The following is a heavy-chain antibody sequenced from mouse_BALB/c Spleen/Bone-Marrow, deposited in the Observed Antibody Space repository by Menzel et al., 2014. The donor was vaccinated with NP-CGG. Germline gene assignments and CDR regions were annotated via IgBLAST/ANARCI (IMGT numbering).Heavy chain of an antibody. V-gene: IGHV1-4*02. D-gene: IGHD4-1*01. CDR1: GYTSTSYT. CDR3: AREARTGAWFTY. J-gene: IGHJ3*01. CDR2: INPSSGYT. Sequence: QVQLQQSGAELARPGASVKMSCKASGYTSTSYTIQWVKQRPGQGLEWIGYINPSSGYTDYNQKFKDKTTLTADKSSNTAYMQLTSLTSEDSAVYSCAREARTGAWFTYWGQGTLVTVSA.